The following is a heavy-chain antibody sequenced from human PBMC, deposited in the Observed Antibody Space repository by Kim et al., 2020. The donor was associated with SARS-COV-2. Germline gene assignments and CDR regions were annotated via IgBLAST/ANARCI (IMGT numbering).Heavy chain of an antibody. V-gene: IGHV3-23*01. J-gene: IGHJ6*02. D-gene: IGHD3-9*01. CDR1: GFTFSSYA. CDR3: ANGYFDWSDRQWDYGMDV. Sequence: GGSLRLSCAASGFTFSSYAMSWVRQAPGKGLEWVSAISGSGGSTYYADSVKGRFTISRDYSKNTLYLQMNSLRAEDTAVYYCANGYFDWSDRQWDYGMDVWGQGTTVTVSS. CDR2: ISGSGGST.